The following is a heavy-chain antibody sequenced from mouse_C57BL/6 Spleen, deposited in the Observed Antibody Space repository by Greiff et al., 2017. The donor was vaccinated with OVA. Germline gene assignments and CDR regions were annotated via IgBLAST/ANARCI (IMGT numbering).Heavy chain of an antibody. J-gene: IGHJ4*01. CDR3: ASPQNYERGDY. CDR1: GFTFSDYG. D-gene: IGHD1-1*01. CDR2: ISSGSSTT. Sequence: EVKVVESGGGLVKPGGSLKLSCAASGFTFSDYGMHWVRQDPEKGLEWVAYISSGSSTTYYAETVKGRFTISRDNAKNTLFLQMTSLRSEDTAMYYCASPQNYERGDYWGQGTSVTVSS. V-gene: IGHV5-17*01.